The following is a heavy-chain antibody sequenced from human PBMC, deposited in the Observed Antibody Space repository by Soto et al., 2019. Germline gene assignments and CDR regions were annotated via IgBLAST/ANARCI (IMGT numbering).Heavy chain of an antibody. CDR2: ISGFGGST. CDR1: GFTFSSYA. D-gene: IGHD2-2*01. J-gene: IGHJ4*02. V-gene: IGHV3-23*01. CDR3: AKAWYQVTEFDY. Sequence: QPGGSLRLSCAASGFTFSSYAMSWVRQAPGKGLEWVSSISGFGGSTYYADSVKGRFTISRDNSKNTLYLQMNSLRAEDTAVYYCAKAWYQVTEFDYWGQGTLVTVSS.